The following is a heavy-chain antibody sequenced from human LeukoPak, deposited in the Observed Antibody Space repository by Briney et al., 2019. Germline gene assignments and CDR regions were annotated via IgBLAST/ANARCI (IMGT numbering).Heavy chain of an antibody. CDR3: AKDHQRSIAAAGTFDY. CDR2: ISGSGGST. CDR1: GFTFSSYA. J-gene: IGHJ4*02. V-gene: IGHV3-23*01. Sequence: YPGGSLRLSCAASGFTFSSYAMSWVRQAPGKGLEWVSAISGSGGSTYYADSVKGRFTISRDNSKNTLYLQMNSLRAEDTAVYYCAKDHQRSIAAAGTFDYWGQGTLVTVSS. D-gene: IGHD6-13*01.